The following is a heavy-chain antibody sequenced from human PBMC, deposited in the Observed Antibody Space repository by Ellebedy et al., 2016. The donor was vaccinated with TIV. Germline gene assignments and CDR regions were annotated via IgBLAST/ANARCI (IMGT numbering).Heavy chain of an antibody. CDR3: ARSGWDGVDY. CDR1: GYTFIDYY. Sequence: AASVKVSCKASGYTFIDYYVQWVRQAPGQGLEWMGVINPTGGSTTYAQRYQGIVTLTSDTSTSTVYMELRGLRSEDTALYYCARSGWDGVDYWGQGTLVTVSS. CDR2: INPTGGST. J-gene: IGHJ4*02. V-gene: IGHV1-46*03. D-gene: IGHD6-19*01.